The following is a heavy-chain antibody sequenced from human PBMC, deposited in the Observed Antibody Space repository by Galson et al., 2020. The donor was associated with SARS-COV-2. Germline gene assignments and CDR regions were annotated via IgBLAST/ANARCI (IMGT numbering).Heavy chain of an antibody. D-gene: IGHD1-7*01. V-gene: IGHV4-38-2*02. Sequence: SQTLSLTCTVSNYSISSHVYWGWVRQFPGRGLEWIGNIHFSGNTHYNPSLKRRVTISVDTSKNQFSLKLTSVTAADTAVYYCARYQLLFPFDYWGRGALVTVSS. CDR2: IHFSGNT. CDR3: ARYQLLFPFDY. CDR1: NYSISSHVY. J-gene: IGHJ4*02.